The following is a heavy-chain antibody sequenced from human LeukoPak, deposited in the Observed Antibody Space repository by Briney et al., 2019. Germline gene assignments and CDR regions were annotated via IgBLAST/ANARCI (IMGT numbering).Heavy chain of an antibody. CDR2: IYYSGST. Sequence: SETLSLTCTVSGGSISSSSYYWGWIRQPPGKGLEWIGSIYYSGSTYFNPSLKSRVTISVDTSKNQFSLKLSSVTAADTAVYYCANGGDYYDSSGNLSFDYWGQGTLVTVSS. J-gene: IGHJ4*02. D-gene: IGHD3-22*01. CDR1: GGSISSSSYY. CDR3: ANGGDYYDSSGNLSFDY. V-gene: IGHV4-39*07.